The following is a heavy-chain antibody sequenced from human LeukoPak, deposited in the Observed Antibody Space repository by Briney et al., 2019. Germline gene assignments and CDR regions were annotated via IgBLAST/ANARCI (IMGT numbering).Heavy chain of an antibody. J-gene: IGHJ4*02. D-gene: IGHD2-21*01. CDR1: GFSVSGKF. Sequence: GGSLRLSCAASGFSVSGKFMSWVRQAPGKGLEWVSIIHYDGKIRYAGSVGGRFTIYRDDSENTLFLQMNSLRVDDTAVYFCPSGDGYLQPYWGQGTLVTVSS. CDR3: PSGDGYLQPY. V-gene: IGHV3-53*01. CDR2: IHYDGKI.